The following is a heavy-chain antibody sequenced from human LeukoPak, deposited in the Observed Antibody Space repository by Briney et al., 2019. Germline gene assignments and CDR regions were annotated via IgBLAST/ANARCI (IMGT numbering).Heavy chain of an antibody. Sequence: SETLSLTCTVSGGSISSSSYYWGWIRQPPGKGLEWIGSIYYSGSTYYNPSLKSRVTISVDTSKKQFSLKLSSVTAADTAVYYCARLSGYDWEGFYDYWGQGTLVTVSS. CDR2: IYYSGST. V-gene: IGHV4-39*07. D-gene: IGHD5-12*01. CDR3: ARLSGYDWEGFYDY. CDR1: GGSISSSSYY. J-gene: IGHJ4*02.